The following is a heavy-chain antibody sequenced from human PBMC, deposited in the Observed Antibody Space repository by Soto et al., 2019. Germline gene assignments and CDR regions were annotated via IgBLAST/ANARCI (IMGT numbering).Heavy chain of an antibody. CDR1: GGTFSSYA. Sequence: ASVKVSCKASGGTFSSYAISWVRQAPGQGLEWMGGIIPIFGTANYAQNFQGRDTITADESTSTAYMELSSLRSEDTAVYYCARVIPLSVYDSNGLFDYWGQGTLVTVSS. D-gene: IGHD3-22*01. CDR2: IIPIFGTA. CDR3: ARVIPLSVYDSNGLFDY. V-gene: IGHV1-69*13. J-gene: IGHJ4*02.